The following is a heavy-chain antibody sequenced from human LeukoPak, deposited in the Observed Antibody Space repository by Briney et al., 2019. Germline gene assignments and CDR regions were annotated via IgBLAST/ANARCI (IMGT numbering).Heavy chain of an antibody. V-gene: IGHV4-39*01. CDR1: GGSISSSSYY. D-gene: IGHD3-9*01. Sequence: SETLSLTCTVSGGSISSSSYYWGWIRQPPGKGLEWIGSIYYSGGTYYNPSLKSRVTISVDTSKNQFSLKLSSVTAADTAVYYCASPKPDYDILTGYYKREYFQHWGQGTLVTVSS. CDR2: IYYSGGT. J-gene: IGHJ1*01. CDR3: ASPKPDYDILTGYYKREYFQH.